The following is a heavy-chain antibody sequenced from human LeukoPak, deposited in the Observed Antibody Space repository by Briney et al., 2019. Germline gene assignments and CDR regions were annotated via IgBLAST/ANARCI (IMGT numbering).Heavy chain of an antibody. CDR3: ARDLSTRGDEDRFDY. Sequence: ASVKVSCKASGYTFTGYYVHWVRQAPGQGPEWMGWIIPSSGGTNYAKRFQGRVTMTRDTSISTAYMKLSRLRSDDTAVYYCARDLSTRGDEDRFDYWGQGTLVTVSS. CDR1: GYTFTGYY. V-gene: IGHV1-2*02. D-gene: IGHD2-2*01. J-gene: IGHJ4*02. CDR2: IIPSSGGT.